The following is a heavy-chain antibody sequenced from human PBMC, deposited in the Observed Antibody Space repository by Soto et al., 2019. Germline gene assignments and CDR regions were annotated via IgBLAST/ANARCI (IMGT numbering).Heavy chain of an antibody. CDR1: GFTFSSYA. V-gene: IGHV3-23*01. CDR2: ISGSGGST. Sequence: GGSLRLSCAASGFTFSSYAMSWVRQAPGKGLEWVSAISGSGGSTYYADSVKGRFTISRDNSKNTLYLQMNSLRAGDTAVYYCAKDLSRTTYYYGMDVWGQGTTVTVSS. CDR3: AKDLSRTTYYYGMDV. J-gene: IGHJ6*02. D-gene: IGHD1-1*01.